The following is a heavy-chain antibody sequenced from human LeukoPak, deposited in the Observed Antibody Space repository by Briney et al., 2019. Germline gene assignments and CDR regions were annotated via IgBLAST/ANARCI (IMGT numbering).Heavy chain of an antibody. CDR2: IKSKTDGGTT. CDR3: TTRSFTIFGVTYYYYMDV. Sequence: PGGSLRLSCAASGFTFSNAWMCWVRQAPGKGLEWVGRIKSKTDGGTTDYAAPVKGRFTISRDDSKNTLYLQMNSLKTEDTAVYYCTTRSFTIFGVTYYYYMDVWGKGTTVTVSS. J-gene: IGHJ6*03. V-gene: IGHV3-15*01. CDR1: GFTFSNAW. D-gene: IGHD3-3*01.